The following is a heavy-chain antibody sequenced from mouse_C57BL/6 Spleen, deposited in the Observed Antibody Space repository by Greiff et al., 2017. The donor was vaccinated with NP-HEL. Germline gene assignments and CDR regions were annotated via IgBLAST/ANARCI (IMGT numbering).Heavy chain of an antibody. Sequence: VQLQQPGAELVKPGASVKLSCKASGYTFTSYWMHWVKQRPGQGLEWIGMIHPNSGSTNYNEKFKSKATLTVDKSSSTAYMQLSSLTSEDSAVYYCARSSYSNYVGYFDVWGTGTTVTVSS. J-gene: IGHJ1*03. D-gene: IGHD2-5*01. V-gene: IGHV1-64*01. CDR3: ARSSYSNYVGYFDV. CDR1: GYTFTSYW. CDR2: IHPNSGST.